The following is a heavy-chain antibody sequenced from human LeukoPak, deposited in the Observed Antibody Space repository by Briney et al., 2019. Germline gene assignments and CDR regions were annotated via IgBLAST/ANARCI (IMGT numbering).Heavy chain of an antibody. CDR2: IYYSGST. Sequence: PSEALSLTCTVSGGSISSYYWSWIGHPPGKGLEWIWYIYYSGSTNYNPSLKSRGTISVDTSKNQFSLKLSSVTAADTAVYYCASAGGRYYFDYWGQGTLVTVSS. J-gene: IGHJ4*02. CDR3: ASAGGRYYFDY. V-gene: IGHV4-59*12. D-gene: IGHD1-1*01. CDR1: GGSISSYY.